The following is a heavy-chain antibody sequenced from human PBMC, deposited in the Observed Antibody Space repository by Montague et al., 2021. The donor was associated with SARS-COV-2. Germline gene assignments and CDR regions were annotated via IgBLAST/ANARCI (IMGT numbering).Heavy chain of an antibody. J-gene: IGHJ3*01. CDR2: IYSDVST. CDR1: GFTVSSNY. V-gene: IGHV3-66*01. CDR3: ARVVTYAFDA. Sequence: SLRLSCPASGFTVSSNYMSWVRQAPGKGLEWVSVIYSDVSTYYADSVKGRFTISRDNSKNTLYLQMNSLRAGDTAVYYCARVVTYAFDAWGQGTMVTVSS. D-gene: IGHD4-11*01.